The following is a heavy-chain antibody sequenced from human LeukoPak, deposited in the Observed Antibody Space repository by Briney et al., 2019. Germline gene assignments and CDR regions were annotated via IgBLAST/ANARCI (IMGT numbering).Heavy chain of an antibody. CDR1: GYTFTSYG. J-gene: IGHJ5*02. CDR2: ISAYNGNT. D-gene: IGHD3-22*01. Sequence: ASVKVSCKASGYTFTSYGISWVRQAPGQRLEWMGWISAYNGNTNYAQKFQDRVTITRDRSMSTAYMELSSLRSEDTAMYYCARSDSSDLNWFDPWGKGTLVTVSS. V-gene: IGHV1-18*01. CDR3: ARSDSSDLNWFDP.